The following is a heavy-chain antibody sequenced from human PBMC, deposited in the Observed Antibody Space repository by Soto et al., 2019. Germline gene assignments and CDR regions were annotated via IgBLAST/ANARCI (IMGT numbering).Heavy chain of an antibody. CDR2: IYWDYDE. J-gene: IGHJ3*01. D-gene: IGHD3-10*01. CDR3: AHRHRPFGAFAFDV. V-gene: IGHV2-5*02. CDR1: GFSLTTYGVG. Sequence: QITLKESGPPLVKPTQTLTVTCTFSGFSLTTYGVGVGWIRQPPGKALEWLALIYWDYDERYSPSLNHRLPIXKXTXXHQVVLTMTNMDPFDTATYYCAHRHRPFGAFAFDVWGQGTMVAVSS.